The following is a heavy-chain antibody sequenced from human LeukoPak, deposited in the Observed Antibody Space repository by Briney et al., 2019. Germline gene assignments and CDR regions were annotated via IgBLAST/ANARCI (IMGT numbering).Heavy chain of an antibody. D-gene: IGHD6-6*01. J-gene: IGHJ5*02. V-gene: IGHV4-61*01. CDR2: IYYSGST. CDR3: ARDSIGGSSSP. Sequence: PSETLSLTCTVSGGSISSSSYYWRWIRQPPGTGLEWIGYIYYSGSTNYNPSLKSRVTISVDTSKNQFSLKLSSVTAADTAVYYCARDSIGGSSSPWGQGTLVTVSS. CDR1: GGSISSSSYY.